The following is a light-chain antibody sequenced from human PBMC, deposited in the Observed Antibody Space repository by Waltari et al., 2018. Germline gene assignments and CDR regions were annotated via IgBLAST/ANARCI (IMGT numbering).Light chain of an antibody. J-gene: IGKJ4*01. V-gene: IGKV1-33*01. Sequence: IQMTQSPSSLSASVGDRVSFTFQASQDIRNYLSWYQQKPGKAPKLLIYDASNLKTGDPSRFSGSRSGTEFTFTISSLQHEDSATYICRQYDKLSAAFGGGTKVEIK. CDR1: QDIRNY. CDR3: RQYDKLSAA. CDR2: DAS.